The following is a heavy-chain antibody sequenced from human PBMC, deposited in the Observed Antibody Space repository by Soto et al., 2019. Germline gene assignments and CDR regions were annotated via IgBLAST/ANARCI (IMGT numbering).Heavy chain of an antibody. CDR3: ARDLGVDYGGNPETGFDY. CDR1: GGSISSGGYY. Sequence: SETLSLTCTVSGGSISSGGYYWSWIRQHPGKGLEWIGYIYYSGSTYYNPSLKSRVTISVDTSKNQFSLKLSSVTAADTAVYYCARDLGVDYGGNPETGFDYWGQGTLVTVS. D-gene: IGHD4-17*01. CDR2: IYYSGST. J-gene: IGHJ4*02. V-gene: IGHV4-31*03.